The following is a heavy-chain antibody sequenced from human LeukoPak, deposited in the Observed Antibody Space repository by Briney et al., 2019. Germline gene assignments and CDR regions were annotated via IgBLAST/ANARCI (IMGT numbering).Heavy chain of an antibody. V-gene: IGHV3-9*01. Sequence: GGSLRLSCAASGFTFDAYAMHWVRQAPGKGLEWVSGISWNSGSIGYADSVKGRFTISRDNAKNSLYLQMNSLRAEDTALYYCAKDTHPYDSSGPYDYWGQGTLVTVSS. CDR2: ISWNSGSI. J-gene: IGHJ4*02. CDR3: AKDTHPYDSSGPYDY. CDR1: GFTFDAYA. D-gene: IGHD3-22*01.